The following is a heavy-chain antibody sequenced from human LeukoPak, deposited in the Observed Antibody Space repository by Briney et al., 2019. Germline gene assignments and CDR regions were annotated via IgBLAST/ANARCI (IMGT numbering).Heavy chain of an antibody. CDR3: TRDGSGSPIPFDY. CDR2: IESDASNT. J-gene: IGHJ4*02. V-gene: IGHV3-74*01. Sequence: GGSLRLSCAASGFTFSSYWMHWVRQAPGKGLVWVARIESDASNTRYADSVKGRFTISRDNANKTLYLQMNSLRAEDTAVYYCTRDGSGSPIPFDYWGQGTLVTVSS. D-gene: IGHD1-26*01. CDR1: GFTFSSYW.